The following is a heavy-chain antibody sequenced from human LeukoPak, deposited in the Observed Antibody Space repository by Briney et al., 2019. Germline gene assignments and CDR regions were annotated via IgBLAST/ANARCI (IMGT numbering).Heavy chain of an antibody. D-gene: IGHD2-15*01. CDR1: GFTFSSYW. V-gene: IGHV3-7*03. Sequence: PGGSLRLSCAASGFTFSSYWMSWVRQAPGEGLEWVANIDEGGSEKYHVGSVRGRFTISRDNAKNSLYLQMNSLRAEDTAVYYCVRDPTRAECSDGSCYLDYWGQGTLVSVSS. J-gene: IGHJ4*02. CDR3: VRDPTRAECSDGSCYLDY. CDR2: IDEGGSEK.